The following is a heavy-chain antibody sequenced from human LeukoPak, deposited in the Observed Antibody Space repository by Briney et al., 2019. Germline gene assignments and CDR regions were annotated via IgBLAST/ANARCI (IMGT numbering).Heavy chain of an antibody. V-gene: IGHV1-69*13. D-gene: IGHD5-24*01. CDR3: ARERGYRDGYGY. CDR1: GGTFSSYA. Sequence: ASVKVSCKASGGTFSSYAISWVRQAPGQGLEWMGGIIPIFGTANYAQKFQGRVTITADESTSTAYMELSSLRSEDTAVYYRARERGYRDGYGYWGQGTLVTVSS. J-gene: IGHJ4*02. CDR2: IIPIFGTA.